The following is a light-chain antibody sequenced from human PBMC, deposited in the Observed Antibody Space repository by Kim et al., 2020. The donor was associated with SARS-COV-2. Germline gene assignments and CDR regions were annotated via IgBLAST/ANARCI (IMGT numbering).Light chain of an antibody. CDR2: EVS. V-gene: IGLV2-23*02. CDR3: CSYAGSSTPVV. CDR1: SRDVGGYVL. Sequence: QWSTNSCTGTSRDVGGYVLVSWYQQHPGKAPKRMIYEVSKRPSGVSNRFAGSKSGNTASLTISGLQAEDEADYYCCSYAGSSTPVVFGGGTQLTVL. J-gene: IGLJ2*01.